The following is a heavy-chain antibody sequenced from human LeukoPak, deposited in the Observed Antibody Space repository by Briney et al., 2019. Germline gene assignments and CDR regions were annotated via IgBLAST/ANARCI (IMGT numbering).Heavy chain of an antibody. V-gene: IGHV1-18*01. CDR3: ARENGWELPDY. D-gene: IGHD1-26*01. J-gene: IGHJ4*02. CDR1: GYSFVGYG. CDR2: ISAYNGNT. Sequence: ASVKVSCKASGYSFVGYGITWVRQAPGQGLEWMGWISAYNGNTNYAQKLQGRVTMTTDTSTSAAYMELRSLRSDDTAVYYCARENGWELPDYWGQGTLVTVSS.